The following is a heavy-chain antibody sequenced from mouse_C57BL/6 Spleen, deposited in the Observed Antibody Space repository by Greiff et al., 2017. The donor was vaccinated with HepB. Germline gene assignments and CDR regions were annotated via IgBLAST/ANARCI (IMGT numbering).Heavy chain of an antibody. Sequence: QVQLQQPGAELVKPGASVKLSCKASGYTFTSYWMHWVKQRPGQGLEWIGMIHPNSGSTNYNEKFKSKATLTVDKSSSTAYMQLSSLTSEDSAVYYCARSYGYDGWYFDVWGTGTTVTVSS. CDR1: GYTFTSYW. CDR3: ARSYGYDGWYFDV. D-gene: IGHD2-2*01. J-gene: IGHJ1*03. V-gene: IGHV1-64*01. CDR2: IHPNSGST.